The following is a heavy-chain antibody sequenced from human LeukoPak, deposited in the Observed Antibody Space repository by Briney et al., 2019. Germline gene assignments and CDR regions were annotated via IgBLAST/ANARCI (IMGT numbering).Heavy chain of an antibody. D-gene: IGHD2-8*01. CDR3: ARGDFESIYCTNGVCCCSFDP. CDR1: GYTFTSYG. V-gene: IGHV1-18*01. Sequence: ASVKVSCKASGYTFTSYGISWVRQAPGQGLEWMGWISAYNGNTNYAQKLQGRVTMTTDTSTSTAYMELRSLRSDDTAVYYCARGDFESIYCTNGVCCCSFDPWGQGTLVTVSS. CDR2: ISAYNGNT. J-gene: IGHJ5*02.